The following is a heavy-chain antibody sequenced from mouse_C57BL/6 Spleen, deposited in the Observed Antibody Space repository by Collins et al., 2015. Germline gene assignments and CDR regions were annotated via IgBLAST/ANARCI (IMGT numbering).Heavy chain of an antibody. CDR3: AREGLRMDY. V-gene: IGHV1-76*01. CDR2: IYPGTGNS. J-gene: IGHJ4*01. Sequence: VKLSCKASGYTFTDYYINWVKQRPGQGLEWIARIYPGTGNSYYSEKFKGKATLTAEKSSSTAYMQLSGLTSEDSAVYFCAREGLRMDYWGQGTSVTVSS. CDR1: GYTFTDYY.